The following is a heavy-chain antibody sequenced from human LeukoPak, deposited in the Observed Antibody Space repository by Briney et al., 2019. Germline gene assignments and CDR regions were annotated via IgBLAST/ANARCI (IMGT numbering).Heavy chain of an antibody. J-gene: IGHJ4*02. D-gene: IGHD2-15*01. V-gene: IGHV1-18*01. CDR1: GYTFTNNG. CDR3: AREYCRGGCCYWFDY. Sequence: ASVKVSCKASGYTFTNNGISWVRQAPGQVLEWMGWISYNGNTNYAQKLQGRVTMTTDTSTNTAYMELRSLRSDDTAVYYCAREYCRGGCCYWFDYWGQGTLVTVSS. CDR2: ISYNGNT.